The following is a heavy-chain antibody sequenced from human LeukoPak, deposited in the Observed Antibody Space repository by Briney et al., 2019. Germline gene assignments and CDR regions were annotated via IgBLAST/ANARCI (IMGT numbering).Heavy chain of an antibody. CDR1: GFTFSSYA. V-gene: IGHV3-23*01. D-gene: IGHD2-2*01. CDR3: AKDPEDIAVVPAAMAVEEGDY. J-gene: IGHJ4*02. CDR2: ISGSGGST. Sequence: GGSLRLSCAASGFTFSSYAMSWVRQAPGKGLEWVSAISGSGGSTYYADSVKGRFTISRDNSKNTLYLQMNSLRAEDTAVYYCAKDPEDIAVVPAAMAVEEGDYWGQGTLVTVSS.